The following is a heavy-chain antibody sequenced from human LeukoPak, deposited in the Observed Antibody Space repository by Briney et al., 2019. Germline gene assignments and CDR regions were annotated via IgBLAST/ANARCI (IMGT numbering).Heavy chain of an antibody. CDR2: MNPNSGNT. CDR3: ARVSDSPPALSYYMDV. Sequence: ASVKVSCKASGYTFTSYDINWVRQATGQGLEWMGWMNPNSGNTGYAQKFQGRVTMTRNTSISTAYMEMSSLRSGDTAVYYCARVSDSPPALSYYMDVWGKGTTVTISS. V-gene: IGHV1-8*01. J-gene: IGHJ6*03. CDR1: GYTFTSYD. D-gene: IGHD5-18*01.